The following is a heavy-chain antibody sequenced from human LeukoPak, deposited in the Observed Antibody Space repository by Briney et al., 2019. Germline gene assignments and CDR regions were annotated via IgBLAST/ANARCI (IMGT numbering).Heavy chain of an antibody. D-gene: IGHD3-22*01. V-gene: IGHV3-30*02. CDR1: GFTFSSYG. CDR2: IRYDGSNK. CDR3: AKEHYYYDSTGPLDY. Sequence: GGSLRLSCAASGFTFSSYGMHWVRQAPGKGLEWVAFIRYDGSNKYYADSVKGRLTISRDNSKNTLYLQMNSLRAEDTAVYYCAKEHYYYDSTGPLDYWGQGTLVTVSS. J-gene: IGHJ4*02.